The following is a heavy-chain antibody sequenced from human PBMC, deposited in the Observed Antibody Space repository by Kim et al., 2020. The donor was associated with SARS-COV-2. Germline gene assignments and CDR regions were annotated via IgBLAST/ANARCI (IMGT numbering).Heavy chain of an antibody. D-gene: IGHD6-6*01. J-gene: IGHJ4*01. CDR2: MFYSGNT. CDR3: ARVGYSSSSRSLKTFDY. V-gene: IGHV4-39*01. CDR1: GDSITRNNYY. Sequence: SETLSLTCIVSGDSITRNNYYWGWIRQPPGKGLEWIGSMFYSGNTYYNPSLKSRVTISVDTSKNQFSLKLSSVTAADTAVYYCARVGYSSSSRSLKTFDYWGHGTLVTVSS.